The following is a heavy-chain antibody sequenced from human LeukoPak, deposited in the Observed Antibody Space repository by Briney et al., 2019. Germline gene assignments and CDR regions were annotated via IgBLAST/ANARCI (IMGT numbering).Heavy chain of an antibody. Sequence: PGGSLRLSCAASGFTFSNYWMAWLRQAPGKGPEGVANINLDGSQNYYVDSVRGRFTISRDNAENSLYLQMNSLRAEDTALYYCTRKRPNYFDYWGQGTLVTVSS. CDR2: INLDGSQN. J-gene: IGHJ4*02. CDR3: TRKRPNYFDY. V-gene: IGHV3-7*01. CDR1: GFTFSNYW.